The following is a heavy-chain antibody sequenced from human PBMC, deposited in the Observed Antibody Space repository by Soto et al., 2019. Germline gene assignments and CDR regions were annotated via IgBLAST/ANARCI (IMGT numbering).Heavy chain of an antibody. CDR1: GYTFTSYG. V-gene: IGHV1-18*01. CDR3: ARGSIVVVPAAITLNYYYGMDV. D-gene: IGHD2-2*02. J-gene: IGHJ6*02. Sequence: ASVKVSCKASGYTFTSYGISWVRQAPGQGLEWMGWISAYNGNTNYAQKLQGRVTMTTDTSTSTAYMELRSLRSDDTAVYYCARGSIVVVPAAITLNYYYGMDVWGQGTTVTVS. CDR2: ISAYNGNT.